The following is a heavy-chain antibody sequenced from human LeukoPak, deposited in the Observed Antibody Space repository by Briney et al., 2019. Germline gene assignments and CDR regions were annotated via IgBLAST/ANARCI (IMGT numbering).Heavy chain of an antibody. D-gene: IGHD3-16*02. CDR3: ARDQYVWGSYRQSFDY. CDR2: ISSSGSTI. CDR1: GFTFSIYE. V-gene: IGHV3-48*03. Sequence: PGGSLRLSCAASGFTFSIYEMHWVRQAPGKGLEWVSYISSSGSTIYYADSVKGRFTISRDNAKNSLYLQMNSLRAEDTAVYYYARDQYVWGSYRQSFDYWGQGTLVTVSS. J-gene: IGHJ4*02.